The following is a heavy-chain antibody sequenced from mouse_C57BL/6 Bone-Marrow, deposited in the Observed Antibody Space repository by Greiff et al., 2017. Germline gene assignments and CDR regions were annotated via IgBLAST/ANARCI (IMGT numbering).Heavy chain of an antibody. D-gene: IGHD2-3*01. CDR1: GYTFTDYY. Sequence: EVQLQQSGPELVKPGASVKISCKASGYTFTDYYMNWVKQSHGKSLEWIGDINPNNGGTSYNQKFKGKDTLTVDKSSSTAYMELRSLTSEDSAVYYCAAGWLLLFAYWGQGTLVTVSA. CDR2: INPNNGGT. J-gene: IGHJ3*01. CDR3: AAGWLLLFAY. V-gene: IGHV1-26*01.